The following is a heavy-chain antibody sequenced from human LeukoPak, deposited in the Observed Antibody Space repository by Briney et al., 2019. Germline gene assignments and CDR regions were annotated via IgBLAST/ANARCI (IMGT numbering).Heavy chain of an antibody. CDR2: IYYSGST. CDR1: GGSISSYY. Sequence: SETLSLTCTVSGGSISSYYWSWIRQPPGKGLEWIGYIYYSGSTYYNPSLKSRVTISVDTSKNQFSLKLSSVTAADTAVYFCARGPDSSGYYYFDYWGQGTLVTVSS. D-gene: IGHD3-22*01. V-gene: IGHV4-59*08. J-gene: IGHJ4*02. CDR3: ARGPDSSGYYYFDY.